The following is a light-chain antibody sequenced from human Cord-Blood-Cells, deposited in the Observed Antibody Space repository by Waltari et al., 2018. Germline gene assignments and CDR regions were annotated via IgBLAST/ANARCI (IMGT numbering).Light chain of an antibody. J-gene: IGKJ4*01. V-gene: IGKV1-39*01. CDR3: QQSYSTPLT. CDR2: AAS. CDR1: QSISNY. Sequence: DIQLTQSPPSLSASVGDRVTMTCRASQSISNYLNWYQQKPGKAPKLLIYAASSLQSGVPSRFSGSGSGTDFTLTISSLQPEDFATYYCQQSYSTPLTFGGGTKVEIK.